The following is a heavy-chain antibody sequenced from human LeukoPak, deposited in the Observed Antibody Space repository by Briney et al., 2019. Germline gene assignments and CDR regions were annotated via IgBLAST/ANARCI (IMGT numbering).Heavy chain of an antibody. CDR2: ISYDGSNK. V-gene: IGHV3-30-3*01. Sequence: GGSLRLSCAASGFTFSSYAMHWVRQAPGKGLEWVAVISYDGSNKYYADSVKGRFTISRDNSKNTLYLQMNSLRAEDTAVYYCARDQGDSSGYYLFDYWGQGTLVTVSS. CDR3: ARDQGDSSGYYLFDY. D-gene: IGHD3-22*01. CDR1: GFTFSSYA. J-gene: IGHJ4*02.